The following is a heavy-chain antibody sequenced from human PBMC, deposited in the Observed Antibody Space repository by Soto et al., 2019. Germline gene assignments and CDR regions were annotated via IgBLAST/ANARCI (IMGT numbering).Heavy chain of an antibody. CDR2: ISYDGSTE. J-gene: IGHJ6*02. V-gene: IGHV3-30*18. CDR3: TKDDGYSDSTYYHYFGMDV. Sequence: TGGSLRLSCAASGFTFSGYYMHWVRQAPGKGLEWVAVISYDGSTEYYADSVKGRFTISRDNSANRLFLQMNSLRPEDTAVYYCTKDDGYSDSTYYHYFGMDVWGQGTTVTVSS. D-gene: IGHD4-17*01. CDR1: GFTFSGYY.